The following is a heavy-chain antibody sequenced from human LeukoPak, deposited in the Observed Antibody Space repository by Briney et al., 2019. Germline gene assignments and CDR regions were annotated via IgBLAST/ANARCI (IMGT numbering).Heavy chain of an antibody. V-gene: IGHV3-23*01. D-gene: IGHD2-2*01. CDR3: AKDVDVVVPTAVFDY. CDR1: GFTFSSYA. CDR2: ISASGGST. Sequence: GGSLRLSCAASGFTFSSYAMSWVRQAPGKGLEWVSAISASGGSTYYADSVKGRFTISRDNSKNTLYLQMNSLRAEDTAVFYCAKDVDVVVPTAVFDYWGQGTRVTVSS. J-gene: IGHJ4*02.